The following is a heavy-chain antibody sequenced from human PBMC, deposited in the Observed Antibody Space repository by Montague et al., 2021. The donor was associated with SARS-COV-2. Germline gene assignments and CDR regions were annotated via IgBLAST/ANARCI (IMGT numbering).Heavy chain of an antibody. Sequence: SETLSLTCTVSGGSVSSGSYYWSWIRQPPGKGLEWIGYIYYSGSTNYXXXLKSRVTISVDTSKNQFSLKLSSVTAADTAVYYCARDPWHITIFGVVTRYGMDVWGQGTTVTVSS. CDR1: GGSVSSGSYY. CDR2: IYYSGST. V-gene: IGHV4-61*01. D-gene: IGHD3-3*01. CDR3: ARDPWHITIFGVVTRYGMDV. J-gene: IGHJ6*02.